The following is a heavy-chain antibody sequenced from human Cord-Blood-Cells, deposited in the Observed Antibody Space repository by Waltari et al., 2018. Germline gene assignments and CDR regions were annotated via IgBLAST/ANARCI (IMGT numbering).Heavy chain of an antibody. Sequence: QVQLVQSGAEVKKPGASVKVSCKASGYTFTSYYMPWVRQAPVQGLEWMVIINPSGGSTSYAQKFQGRVTMTRDTSTSTVYMELSSLRSEDTAVYYCARDGDCSSTSCYFYYYGMDVWGQGTTVTVSS. D-gene: IGHD2-2*01. J-gene: IGHJ6*02. V-gene: IGHV1-46*01. CDR1: GYTFTSYY. CDR3: ARDGDCSSTSCYFYYYGMDV. CDR2: INPSGGST.